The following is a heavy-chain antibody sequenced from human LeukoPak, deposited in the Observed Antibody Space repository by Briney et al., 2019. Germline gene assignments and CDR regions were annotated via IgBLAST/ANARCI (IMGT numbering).Heavy chain of an antibody. V-gene: IGHV4-39*07. Sequence: SETLSLTCTVSGGSISSSSYYWSWIRQPPGKGLEWIGEINHSGSTNYNPSLKSRVTISVDTSKNQFSLKLSSVTAADTAVYYCARGRLKYCSGGSCYSKPIDYWGQGTLVTVSS. CDR1: GGSISSSSYY. CDR2: INHSGST. CDR3: ARGRLKYCSGGSCYSKPIDY. D-gene: IGHD2-15*01. J-gene: IGHJ4*02.